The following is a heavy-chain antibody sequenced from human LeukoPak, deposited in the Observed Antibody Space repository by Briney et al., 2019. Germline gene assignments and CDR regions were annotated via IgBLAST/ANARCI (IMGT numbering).Heavy chain of an antibody. Sequence: GASVKVSCKASGGTFSSYAISWVRQAPGKGLEWVANIKQDGGEKYYVDSVKGRFTISRDNAKNSLYLQMNSLRAEDTAVYYCARDRRSSSRVDYWGQGTLVTVSS. V-gene: IGHV3-7*03. CDR3: ARDRRSSSRVDY. CDR1: GGTFSSYA. D-gene: IGHD6-6*01. CDR2: IKQDGGEK. J-gene: IGHJ4*02.